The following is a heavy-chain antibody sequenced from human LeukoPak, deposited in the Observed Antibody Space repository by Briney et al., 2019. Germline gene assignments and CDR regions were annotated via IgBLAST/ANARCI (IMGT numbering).Heavy chain of an antibody. V-gene: IGHV3-74*01. J-gene: IGHJ3*01. Sequence: GGSLRLSCAACGFTFSDYWMHWVRQAPGKGLAWVSHINIDGGLTNYADSVKGRFTVSRDNARNTLYLQMSSLRAEDTAIYFCAREEHRLAAAGTSAFDLGGQGTLVTVSP. CDR2: INIDGGLT. D-gene: IGHD6-13*01. CDR1: GFTFSDYW. CDR3: AREEHRLAAAGTSAFDL.